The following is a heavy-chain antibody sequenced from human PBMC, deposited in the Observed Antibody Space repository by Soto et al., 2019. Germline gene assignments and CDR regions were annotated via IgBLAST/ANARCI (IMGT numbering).Heavy chain of an antibody. V-gene: IGHV4-59*08. J-gene: IGHJ4*02. CDR1: GGSISNYY. D-gene: IGHD3-22*01. CDR3: ARLTSGYYANFDY. Sequence: QVQLQESGPGLVKPSETLSLTCTVSGGSISNYYWSWVRQPPGKGLEWIGYIYYTGSTNYNPSLKRRVTISTETSKNQFSLKLSSVTAADTAVYYCARLTSGYYANFDYWGQGTLVTVSS. CDR2: IYYTGST.